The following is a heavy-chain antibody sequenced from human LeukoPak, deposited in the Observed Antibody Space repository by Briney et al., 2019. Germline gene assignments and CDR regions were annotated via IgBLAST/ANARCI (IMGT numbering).Heavy chain of an antibody. CDR3: ASKVTTDY. CDR2: IYSGGTT. Sequence: RGSLRLSCVVSGLTVSSNYMSWVRQAPGKGLEWVSVIYSGGTTNYADSVKGRFIVYRDNSKNTLYLQMNSLRAEDTAGYYCASKVTTDYWGQGTLVTVSS. CDR1: GLTVSSNY. V-gene: IGHV3-66*01. D-gene: IGHD4-17*01. J-gene: IGHJ4*02.